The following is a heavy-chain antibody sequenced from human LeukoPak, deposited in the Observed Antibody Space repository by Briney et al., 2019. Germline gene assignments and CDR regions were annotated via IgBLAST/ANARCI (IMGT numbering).Heavy chain of an antibody. CDR1: GFTLDDYG. V-gene: IGHV3-20*04. CDR3: AELGITMIGGV. J-gene: IGHJ6*04. Sequence: GGSLRLSCTISGFTLDDYGMSWVRQAPGKGLEWVSSINWDDDTTTYADSVKGRFSISRDNAKNSLYLQMNSLRAEDTAVYYCAELGITMIGGVWGKGTTVTISS. D-gene: IGHD3-10*02. CDR2: INWDDDTT.